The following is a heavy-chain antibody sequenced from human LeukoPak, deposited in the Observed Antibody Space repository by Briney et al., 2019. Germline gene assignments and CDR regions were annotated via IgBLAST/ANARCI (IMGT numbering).Heavy chain of an antibody. D-gene: IGHD3-10*01. CDR3: AREGRLGGSGNYWYYFDF. V-gene: IGHV3-74*01. CDR2: INSDGSST. Sequence: GGSLRLSCAASGFTFNSYWMHWVRQAPGKGLVWVSRINSDGSSTGYADSVKGRFTISRDNAKNTLYLQMNSLRAEDTAVYYCAREGRLGGSGNYWYYFDFWGQGSLVTVSS. J-gene: IGHJ4*02. CDR1: GFTFNSYW.